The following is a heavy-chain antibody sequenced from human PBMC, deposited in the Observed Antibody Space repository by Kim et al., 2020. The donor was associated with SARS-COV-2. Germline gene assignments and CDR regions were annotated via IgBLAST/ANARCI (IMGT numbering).Heavy chain of an antibody. CDR3: ARGRAGTGNDYYYGMDV. Sequence: KGRFTISRHNSKNTLYLQMNSLRAEDTAVYYCARGRAGTGNDYYYGMDVWGQGTTVTVSS. J-gene: IGHJ6*02. D-gene: IGHD6-19*01. V-gene: IGHV3-53*04.